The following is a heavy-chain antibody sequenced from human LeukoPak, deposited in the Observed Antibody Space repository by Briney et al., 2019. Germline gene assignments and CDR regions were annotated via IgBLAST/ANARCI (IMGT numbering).Heavy chain of an antibody. CDR3: ARHFGASGTYNAPFDY. Sequence: GESLKISCRGSGYRFTNYWIGWVRQMPGKGLEWMGIIYPGDSDTRYSPSFQGQVTISADKSISTAYLQWSSLKASDTAMYYCARHFGASGTYNAPFDYWGQGTLVTASS. J-gene: IGHJ4*02. CDR1: GYRFTNYW. V-gene: IGHV5-51*01. D-gene: IGHD1-26*01. CDR2: IYPGDSDT.